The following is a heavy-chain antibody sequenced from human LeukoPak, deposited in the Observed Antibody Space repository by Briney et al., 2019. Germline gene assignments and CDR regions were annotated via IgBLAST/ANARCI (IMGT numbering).Heavy chain of an antibody. CDR2: ISSNEYDT. J-gene: IGHJ5*02. D-gene: IGHD2-2*01. Sequence: GGSLRLSCSASGFTFSAYFMHWVRQAPGKGLEYVSSISSNEYDTYYADSVKGRFTISRDNSQNTLYLQMNSLRAEDTAVYYCAKNIVVVPAAGDCFDPWGQGTLVTVSS. V-gene: IGHV3-64*04. CDR3: AKNIVVVPAAGDCFDP. CDR1: GFTFSAYF.